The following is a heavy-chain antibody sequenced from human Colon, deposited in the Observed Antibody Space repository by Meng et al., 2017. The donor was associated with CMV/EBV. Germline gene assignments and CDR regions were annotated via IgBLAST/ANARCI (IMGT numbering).Heavy chain of an antibody. Sequence: GESLKISCAASGFTFSNYAMNWVRQAPGKGLEWVAYISRGSSAIYYADSVKGRFTISRDNAKNLLYLQMTSLRAEDTAIYYCARDSNNSGRNYYYGLDVWGQGTTVTVSS. D-gene: IGHD1-20*01. CDR3: ARDSNNSGRNYYYGLDV. CDR2: ISRGSSAI. V-gene: IGHV3-48*04. CDR1: GFTFSNYA. J-gene: IGHJ6*02.